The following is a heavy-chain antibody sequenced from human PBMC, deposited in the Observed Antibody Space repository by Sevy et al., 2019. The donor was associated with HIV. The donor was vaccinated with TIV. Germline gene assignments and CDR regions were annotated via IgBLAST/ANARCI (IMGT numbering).Heavy chain of an antibody. Sequence: GGSLRLSCAASGFSFSGYGMHWVRQVPGKGLEWVAIIWYDGSNKDYVDSVKGRFTISRDNSKNTRYLQMNSLRAEDTAVYYCAREGIAVAGIGYYFDYWGQGTLVTVSS. D-gene: IGHD6-19*01. V-gene: IGHV3-33*01. J-gene: IGHJ4*02. CDR3: AREGIAVAGIGYYFDY. CDR1: GFSFSGYG. CDR2: IWYDGSNK.